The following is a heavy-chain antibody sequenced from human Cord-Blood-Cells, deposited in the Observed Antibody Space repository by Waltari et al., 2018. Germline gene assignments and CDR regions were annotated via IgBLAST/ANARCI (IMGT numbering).Heavy chain of an antibody. V-gene: IGHV4-39*01. CDR1: GGSISSSSYY. D-gene: IGHD7-27*01. CDR3: ASSTGDDAFDI. J-gene: IGHJ3*02. CDR2: IYYSGST. Sequence: QLQLQESGTGLVKPSETLSLTCTVSGGSISSSSYYWGWIRQPPGKGLEWIGGIYYSGSTYYNPSLKSRVTISVDTTKNQFSLKLSSVTAADTAVYYCASSTGDDAFDIWGQGTMVTVSS.